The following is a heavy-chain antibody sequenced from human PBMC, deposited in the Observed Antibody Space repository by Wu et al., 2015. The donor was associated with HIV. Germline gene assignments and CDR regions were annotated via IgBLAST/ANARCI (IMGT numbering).Heavy chain of an antibody. V-gene: IGHV1-2*02. Sequence: QVQLVQSGAEVKKPGASVKVSCKASGYTFTGYYIHWVRQAPGQGLEWMGEINPNSGGTNYAQKFQGRVTMTRDTSISTAYMELARLASDDTAIYYCAREGLCRTTSCQFDFWGQGTLVTVFS. CDR2: INPNSGGT. CDR3: AREGLCRTTSCQFDF. J-gene: IGHJ4*02. D-gene: IGHD2-2*01. CDR1: GYTFTGYY.